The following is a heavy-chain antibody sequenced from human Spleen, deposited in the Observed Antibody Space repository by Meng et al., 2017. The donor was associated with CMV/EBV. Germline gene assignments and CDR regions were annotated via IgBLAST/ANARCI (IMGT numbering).Heavy chain of an antibody. V-gene: IGHV3-30*02. CDR2: IRYDGTNK. CDR3: AKDLDSSSWYGDAFDI. J-gene: IGHJ3*02. D-gene: IGHD6-13*01. CDR1: GFTFSSYE. Sequence: GESLKISCAASGFTFSSYEMNWVRQAPGKGLDWVAFIRYDGTNKDYADSVKGRFTISRDNSKNTLYLQMNSLRAEDTAVYYCAKDLDSSSWYGDAFDIWGQGAMVTVSS.